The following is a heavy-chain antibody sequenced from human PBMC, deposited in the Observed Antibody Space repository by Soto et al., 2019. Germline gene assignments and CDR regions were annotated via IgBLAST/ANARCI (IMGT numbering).Heavy chain of an antibody. Sequence: SETLSLTCTVSGDSISGTNWWSWVRQPPGKGLEWIGEIYHTGSTNYNPSLKSPVTISVDKSKNQFSLKLSSVSAADTAVYYCARLPALGSNSYGGTFDIWGRGTLVTV. J-gene: IGHJ3*02. CDR3: ARLPALGSNSYGGTFDI. V-gene: IGHV4-4*02. CDR2: IYHTGST. D-gene: IGHD6-13*01. CDR1: GDSISGTNW.